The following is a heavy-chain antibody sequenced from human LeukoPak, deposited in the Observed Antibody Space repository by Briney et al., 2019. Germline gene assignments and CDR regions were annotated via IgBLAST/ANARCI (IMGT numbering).Heavy chain of an antibody. CDR2: IYNTGST. CDR1: GFTVSTNC. D-gene: IGHD1-1*01. CDR3: ATVDTTLSYKLDY. J-gene: IGHJ4*02. Sequence: GGSLRLSCAASGFTVSTNCMIWVRQPPGKGLEWVSVIYNTGSTYNADSVKGRFTISRHNSKNTVYLQMNNLRAEDTAMYYCATVDTTLSYKLDYWGQGTLVTFSS. V-gene: IGHV3-53*04.